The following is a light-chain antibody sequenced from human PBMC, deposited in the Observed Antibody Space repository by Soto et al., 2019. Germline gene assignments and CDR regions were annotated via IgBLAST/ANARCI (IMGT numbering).Light chain of an antibody. CDR1: QDIRNS. CDR3: HQYYSYST. Sequence: DIQMTQSPSVLSASVGDKVTITCRASQDIRNSLAWYQQRPGKAPELFISQASDSHGGVPSRFSGSGSGTEFTLTTTSLQPEDFATYYCHQYYSYSTFGQGTKL. J-gene: IGKJ2*01. CDR2: QAS. V-gene: IGKV1-5*03.